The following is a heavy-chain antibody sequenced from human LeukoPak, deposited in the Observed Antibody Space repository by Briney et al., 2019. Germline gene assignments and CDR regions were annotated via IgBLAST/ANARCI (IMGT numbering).Heavy chain of an antibody. J-gene: IGHJ5*02. CDR1: GFTFSSYA. CDR2: ISGSGGST. V-gene: IGHV3-23*01. D-gene: IGHD6-19*01. CDR3: AKQYDQSSGWYRYNWFDP. Sequence: GGSLRPSCAAAGFTFSSYAMSWVRQAPGKRLEWVSAISGSGGSTYYAESVKGRFTISRDNTKNTLYQQMNSLRAEDAAVSCCAKQYDQSSGWYRYNWFDPWGQGTLATVSS.